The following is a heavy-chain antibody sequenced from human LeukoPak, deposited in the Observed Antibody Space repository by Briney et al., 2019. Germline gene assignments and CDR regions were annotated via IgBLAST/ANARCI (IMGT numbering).Heavy chain of an antibody. Sequence: PSETLSLTCTVSGGSISSSSYYWGWIRQPPGKGLEWIGSIYYSGSTYYNPSLKSRVTISVDTPKNQFSLKLSSVTAADTAVYYCARHGVLADYYYDSSGYPQFDPWGQGTLVTVSS. CDR3: ARHGVLADYYYDSSGYPQFDP. J-gene: IGHJ5*02. V-gene: IGHV4-39*01. CDR1: GGSISSSSYY. D-gene: IGHD3-22*01. CDR2: IYYSGST.